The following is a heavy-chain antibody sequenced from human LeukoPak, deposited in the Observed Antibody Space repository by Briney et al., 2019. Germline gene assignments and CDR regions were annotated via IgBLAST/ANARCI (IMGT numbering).Heavy chain of an antibody. Sequence: GGSLRLSCAASGFTFSNYNIKWVRQAPGKGLEWVSCISSSSGYIYYADSVKGRFTISRDNAKNSLYLQMNSLRAEDSAVYYCAKSRGNYGSAPMDVWGRGTTVTVSS. J-gene: IGHJ6*02. V-gene: IGHV3-21*01. CDR2: ISSSSGYI. CDR1: GFTFSNYN. CDR3: AKSRGNYGSAPMDV. D-gene: IGHD3-10*01.